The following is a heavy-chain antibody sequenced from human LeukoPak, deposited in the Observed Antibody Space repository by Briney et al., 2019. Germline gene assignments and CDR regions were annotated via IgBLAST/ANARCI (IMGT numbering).Heavy chain of an antibody. D-gene: IGHD5-18*01. Sequence: SQTLSLTCAISGDSVSSNSAAWNWIRQSPSRGLEWLGRTYYRSKWYNDYAVSVKSRITINPDTSKNQFSLQLNSVTPEDTAVYYCARDSPESDTAMDISCYYYYYGMDVWGQGTTVTVSS. CDR1: GDSVSSNSAA. CDR3: ARDSPESDTAMDISCYYYYYGMDV. V-gene: IGHV6-1*01. CDR2: TYYRSKWYN. J-gene: IGHJ6*02.